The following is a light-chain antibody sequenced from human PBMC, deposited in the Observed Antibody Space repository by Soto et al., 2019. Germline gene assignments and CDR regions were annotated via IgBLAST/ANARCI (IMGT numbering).Light chain of an antibody. Sequence: QSVLTQPPSASGTPGQRVTISCSGSSSNIGANTVSWYQQLPGTAPKLLIYVDSQRPSGVPDRFSGSKSGTSASLAISGLRSEDEADYYCAAWDDSLNGYVLRTGTRLTVL. V-gene: IGLV1-44*01. CDR3: AAWDDSLNGYV. CDR1: SSNIGANT. J-gene: IGLJ1*01. CDR2: VDS.